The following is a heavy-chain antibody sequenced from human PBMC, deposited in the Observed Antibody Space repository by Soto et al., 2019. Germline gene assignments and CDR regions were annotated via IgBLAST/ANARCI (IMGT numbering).Heavy chain of an antibody. V-gene: IGHV3-73*01. CDR3: TRRYSRYQLAY. Sequence: GGSLRLSCAASGFTFSGSAMHWVRQASGKGLEWVGRIRSKANSYATAYAASVKGRFTISRDDSKNTAYLQMNSLKTEDTAVYYCTRRYSRYQLAYWGQGTLVIGSA. J-gene: IGHJ1*01. D-gene: IGHD5-12*01. CDR1: GFTFSGSA. CDR2: IRSKANSYAT.